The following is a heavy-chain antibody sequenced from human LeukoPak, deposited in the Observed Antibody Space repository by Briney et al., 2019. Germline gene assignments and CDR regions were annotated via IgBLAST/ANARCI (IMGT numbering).Heavy chain of an antibody. D-gene: IGHD6-13*01. CDR1: GYTLTELS. V-gene: IGHV1-2*02. Sequence: GASVKVSCKVSGYTLTELSMHWVRQAPGQGLEWMGWINPNSGGTNYAQKFQGRVTMTRDTSISTAYMELSRLRSDDTAVYYCARARYSSSWYKLHSHFDYWGQGTLVTVSS. CDR3: ARARYSSSWYKLHSHFDY. J-gene: IGHJ4*02. CDR2: INPNSGGT.